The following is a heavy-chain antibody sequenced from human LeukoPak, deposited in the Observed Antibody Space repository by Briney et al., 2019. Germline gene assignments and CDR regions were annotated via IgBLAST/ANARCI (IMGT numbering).Heavy chain of an antibody. CDR1: GGSFSGYY. V-gene: IGHV4-34*01. J-gene: IGHJ5*02. D-gene: IGHD1-26*01. Sequence: SETLSLTCAVYGGSFSGYYWSWIRQPPGKGLEWIGEINHSGSANYNPSLKSRVTISVDTSKNQFSLKLSSVTAADTAVYYCARHSGGTYYVNFDPWGQGTLVTVSS. CDR2: INHSGSA. CDR3: ARHSGGTYYVNFDP.